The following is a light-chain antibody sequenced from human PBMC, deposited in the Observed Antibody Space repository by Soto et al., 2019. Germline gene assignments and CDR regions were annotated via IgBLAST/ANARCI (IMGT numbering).Light chain of an antibody. CDR3: CSYVSSKTYV. V-gene: IGLV2-14*01. Sequence: QSALTQPASVSGSPGQSITISCTGTRTDVGGYNFVSWYQQHPGKAPKPIIYEVSNRPSGVSNRFSGSKSDTTASLTISGLQAEAEADYYCCSYVSSKTYVFGPGTKVTVL. CDR1: RTDVGGYNF. CDR2: EVS. J-gene: IGLJ1*01.